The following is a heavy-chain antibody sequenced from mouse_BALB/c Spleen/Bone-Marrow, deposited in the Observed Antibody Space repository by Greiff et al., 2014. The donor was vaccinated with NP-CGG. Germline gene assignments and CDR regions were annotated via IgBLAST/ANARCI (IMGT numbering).Heavy chain of an antibody. CDR3: ARGGVSVDY. CDR2: IYPGDGDT. Sequence: QVQLQQSGAELVRPGSSVKLSCKASGYAFSVYWMNWVKQRPGQGLEWIGQIYPGDGDTNYNGKFKGRATLTADKSSNTAYMQLSSLTSEDSAVYFCARGGVSVDYWGQGTTLPVSS. J-gene: IGHJ2*01. CDR1: GYAFSVYW. D-gene: IGHD6-2*01. V-gene: IGHV1-80*01.